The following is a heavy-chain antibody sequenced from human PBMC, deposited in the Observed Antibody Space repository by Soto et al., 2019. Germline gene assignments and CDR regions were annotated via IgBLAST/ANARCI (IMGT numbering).Heavy chain of an antibody. CDR2: ISAYNGNT. CDR1: GYTFTSYG. CDR3: ARASRCTNGVWYVQYYGMDV. D-gene: IGHD2-8*01. V-gene: IGHV1-18*04. J-gene: IGHJ6*02. Sequence: GASVKVSCKASGYTFTSYGISWVRQAPGQGLQWMGWISAYNGNTNYAQKLQGRVTMTTDTSTSTAYMELRSLRSDDTAVYYCARASRCTNGVWYVQYYGMDVWGQGTTVTVSS.